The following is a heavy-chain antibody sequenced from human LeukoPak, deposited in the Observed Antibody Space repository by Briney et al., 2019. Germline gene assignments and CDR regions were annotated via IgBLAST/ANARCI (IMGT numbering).Heavy chain of an antibody. CDR2: IYYSANT. CDR1: GGSISNYS. CDR3: ARQVRTSGWFPY. Sequence: PSETLSLTCTDSGGSISNYSWSWIRQPPGKGLEWIGSIYYSANTNYNPSLKSRVTISIHTSKNQFSLKLSSVTAADTAIYYCARQVRTSGWFPYWGQGALVTVSS. J-gene: IGHJ4*02. V-gene: IGHV4-59*08. D-gene: IGHD6-19*01.